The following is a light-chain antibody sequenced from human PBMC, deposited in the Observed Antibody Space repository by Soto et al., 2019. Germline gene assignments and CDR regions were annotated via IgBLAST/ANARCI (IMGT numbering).Light chain of an antibody. CDR3: SSYTSSSTLVV. Sequence: QSALTQPASVSGSPGQSITISCTGTSSDVGGYNYVSWYQQHPGKAPKLMIYEVSNRPSGVSNRFSGSKSGNTASLTISGLPDEDEADYYCSSYTSSSTLVVFGGGTKVTVL. V-gene: IGLV2-14*01. J-gene: IGLJ2*01. CDR1: SSDVGGYNY. CDR2: EVS.